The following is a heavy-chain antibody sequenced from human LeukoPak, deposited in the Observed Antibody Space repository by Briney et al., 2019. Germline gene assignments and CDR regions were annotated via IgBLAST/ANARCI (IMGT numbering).Heavy chain of an antibody. V-gene: IGHV3-23*01. D-gene: IGHD2/OR15-2a*01. CDR1: GFTFSSNA. Sequence: GGSLRLSCAASGFTFSSNAMTWVRQAPGKGLDWVSGISDSGGATYYADSVKGRFTISRDNSKNTLYLQMSNLRAEDTAIYFCARGGLSIMGYWGQGTLVTVSS. CDR3: ARGGLSIMGY. CDR2: ISDSGGAT. J-gene: IGHJ4*02.